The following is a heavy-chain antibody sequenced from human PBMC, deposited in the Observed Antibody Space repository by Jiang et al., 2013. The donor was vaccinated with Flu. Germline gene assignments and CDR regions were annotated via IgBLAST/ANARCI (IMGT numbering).Heavy chain of an antibody. J-gene: IGHJ6*02. D-gene: IGHD2-15*01. CDR2: INHSGST. CDR1: GGSFSGYY. Sequence: KPSETLSLTCAVYGGSFSGYYWSWIRQPPGKGLEWIGEINHSGSTNYNPSLKSRVTISVDTSKNQFSLKLSSVTAADTAVYYCARVSCSGGSCYARYYYGMDVWGQGTTVTVSS. V-gene: IGHV4-34*01. CDR3: ARVSCSGGSCYARYYYGMDV.